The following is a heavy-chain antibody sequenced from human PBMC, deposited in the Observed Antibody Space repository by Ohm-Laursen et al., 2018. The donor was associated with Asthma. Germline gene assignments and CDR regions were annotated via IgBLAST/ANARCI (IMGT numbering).Heavy chain of an antibody. V-gene: IGHV3-49*02. J-gene: IGHJ4*02. CDR2: IRSKAYGGTT. D-gene: IGHD3-3*01. CDR3: TRTIFGVVMIFDY. Sequence: SWIRQPPGKGLEWVGFIRSKAYGGTTEYAASVKGRFTISRDDSKSIAYLQMNSLKTEDSAVYYCTRTIFGVVMIFDYWGQGTLVTVSS.